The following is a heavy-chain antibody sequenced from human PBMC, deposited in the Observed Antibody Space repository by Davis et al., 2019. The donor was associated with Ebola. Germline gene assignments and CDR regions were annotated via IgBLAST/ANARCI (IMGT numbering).Heavy chain of an antibody. V-gene: IGHV4-34*01. CDR1: GGSISSYY. J-gene: IGHJ6*02. CDR2: INHSGST. CDR3: ARDRLGGYNYYYYGMDV. D-gene: IGHD5-12*01. Sequence: MPSETLSLTCTVSGGSISSYYWSWIRQPPGKGLEWIGEINHSGSTNYNPSLKSRVTISVDTSKNQFSLKLSSVTAADTAVYYCARDRLGGYNYYYYGMDVWGQGTTVTVSS.